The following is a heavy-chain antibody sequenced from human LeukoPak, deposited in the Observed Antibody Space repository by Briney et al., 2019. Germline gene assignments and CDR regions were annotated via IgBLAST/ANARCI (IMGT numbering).Heavy chain of an antibody. CDR2: IYYSGST. Sequence: PSVTLSLTCTVSGGLISSGGHYWSWIRQQPGKVLEWIGYIYYSGSTYYNPSLKSRVTISVCTSKTQFSLELSSVTAADWAVYYCARDRGGYCSGGSCYRFNYFDYWGQGTLVTVSS. CDR3: ARDRGGYCSGGSCYRFNYFDY. J-gene: IGHJ4*02. D-gene: IGHD2-15*01. V-gene: IGHV4-31*03. CDR1: GGLISSGGHY.